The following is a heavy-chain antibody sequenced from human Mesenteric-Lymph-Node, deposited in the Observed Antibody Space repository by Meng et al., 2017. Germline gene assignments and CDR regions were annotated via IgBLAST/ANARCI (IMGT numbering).Heavy chain of an antibody. CDR2: MNPNSGNT. V-gene: IGHV1-8*03. J-gene: IGHJ4*02. CDR3: ARGPARSLITMVRGVIIRPYYFDY. CDR1: GYTFTGYY. Sequence: ASVKVSCKASGYTFTGYYMHWVRQATGQGLEWMGWMNPNSGNTGYAQKFQGRVTITRNTSISTAYMELSSLRSEDTAVYYCARGPARSLITMVRGVIIRPYYFDYWGQGTLVTVSS. D-gene: IGHD3-10*01.